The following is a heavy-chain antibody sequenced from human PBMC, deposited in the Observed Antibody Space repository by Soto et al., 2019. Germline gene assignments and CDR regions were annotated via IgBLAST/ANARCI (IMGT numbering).Heavy chain of an antibody. CDR2: IYHSGST. D-gene: IGHD3-3*01. CDR3: ARVTIFGVGTFGP. V-gene: IGHV4-4*02. J-gene: IGHJ5*02. Sequence: KPSETLSLTCAVSGGSISSTNWWSWVRQPPVKGLEWIGEIYHSGSTSYNPSLRSRVTISVGKSKNQFSLKLNSVTAADTAVYYCARVTIFGVGTFGPWGQGTLVTVSS. CDR1: GGSISSTNW.